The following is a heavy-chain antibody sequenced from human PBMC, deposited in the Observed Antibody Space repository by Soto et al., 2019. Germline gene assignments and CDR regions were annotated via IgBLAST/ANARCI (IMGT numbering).Heavy chain of an antibody. CDR2: IWYDGSNK. D-gene: IGHD2-2*02. CDR1: GFTFSSYG. CDR3: ASGCSSTSCYIASDYYGMDV. Sequence: PGGSLRLPCAASGFTFSSYGMHWVRQAPGKGLEWVAVIWYDGSNKYYADSVKGRFTISRDNSKNTLYLQMNSLRAEDTAVYYCASGCSSTSCYIASDYYGMDVWGQGTTVTVS. J-gene: IGHJ6*02. V-gene: IGHV3-33*01.